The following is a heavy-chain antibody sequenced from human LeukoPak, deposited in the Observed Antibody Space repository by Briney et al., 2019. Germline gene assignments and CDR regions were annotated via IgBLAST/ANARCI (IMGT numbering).Heavy chain of an antibody. Sequence: KPSETLSLTCTVSGGSISSSSKYWGWIRQSPVKGLEWIGNFFYSGITYYNPSLKSRVTISVDTSKNQFSLNLRSVTAADTAVYYCARHLGMSTMDYWGQGTLVTVSS. D-gene: IGHD5/OR15-5a*01. CDR2: FFYSGIT. CDR1: GGSISSSSKY. J-gene: IGHJ4*02. V-gene: IGHV4-39*01. CDR3: ARHLGMSTMDY.